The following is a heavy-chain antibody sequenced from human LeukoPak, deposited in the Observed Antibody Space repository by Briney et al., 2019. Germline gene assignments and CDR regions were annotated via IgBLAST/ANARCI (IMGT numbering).Heavy chain of an antibody. D-gene: IGHD2-2*01. V-gene: IGHV1-18*01. J-gene: IGHJ4*02. CDR3: ARDMRDIVVVPAAHRDYNDY. Sequence: ASVKVSCKASGGTFSSYAISWVRQAPGQGLEWMGWISAYNGNTNYAQKLQGRVTMTRDTSISTAYMELSRLRSDDTAVYYCARDMRDIVVVPAAHRDYNDYWGQGTLVTVSS. CDR2: ISAYNGNT. CDR1: GGTFSSYA.